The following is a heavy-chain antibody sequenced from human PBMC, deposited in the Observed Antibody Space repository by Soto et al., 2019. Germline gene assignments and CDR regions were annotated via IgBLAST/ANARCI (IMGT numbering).Heavy chain of an antibody. Sequence: QVHLVESGGGVVQPGESLRLSCAASGFTFSVFGMHWVRQAPGKGPEWVAVISHEGNSKHYADSVKGRFTISRDNAKNTLSLLMDSLRPEDTALYYCAKTITLSPSDDSRGRGALIDHWGQGTLVTVSS. CDR1: GFTFSVFG. J-gene: IGHJ4*02. CDR2: ISHEGNSK. V-gene: IGHV3-30*18. CDR3: AKTITLSPSDDSRGRGALIDH. D-gene: IGHD6-19*01.